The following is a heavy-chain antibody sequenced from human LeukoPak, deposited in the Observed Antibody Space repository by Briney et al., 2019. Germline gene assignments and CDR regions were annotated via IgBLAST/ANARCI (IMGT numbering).Heavy chain of an antibody. J-gene: IGHJ4*02. CDR1: GFTFSSYA. CDR2: ISGSGGST. CDR3: AKDITYDSSGYYYVAYYFDY. D-gene: IGHD3-22*01. Sequence: PGGSLRLSCAASGFTFSSYAMSWVRQDPGKGLEWLSAISGSGGSTYYADSVKGRFTISRDNSKNTLYLQMNSLRAEDTAVYYCAKDITYDSSGYYYVAYYFDYWGQGTLVTVSS. V-gene: IGHV3-23*01.